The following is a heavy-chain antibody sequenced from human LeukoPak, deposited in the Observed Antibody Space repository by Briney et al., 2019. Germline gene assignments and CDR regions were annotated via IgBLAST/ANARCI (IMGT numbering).Heavy chain of an antibody. CDR1: GGTFSSYA. Sequence: ASVKVSCKASGGTFSSYAISWVRQAPGQGLEWMGGIIPIFGTANYAQKFQGRVTITADKSTSTAYVELSSLRSEDTAVYYCARATPLAVVAATPYYYYYYMDVWGKGTTVTVSS. CDR3: ARATPLAVVAATPYYYYYYMDV. V-gene: IGHV1-69*06. D-gene: IGHD2-15*01. CDR2: IIPIFGTA. J-gene: IGHJ6*03.